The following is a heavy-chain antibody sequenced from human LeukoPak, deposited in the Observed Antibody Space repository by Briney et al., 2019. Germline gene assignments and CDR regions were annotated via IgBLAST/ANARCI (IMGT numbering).Heavy chain of an antibody. CDR1: GFTVSSNS. CDR2: IYSDNT. Sequence: TGGSLRLSCTVSGFTVSSNSMSWVRQAPGKGLEWVSFIYSDNTHYSDSVKGRFTISRDNSKKTLYLQMNSLRAEDTAVYYCAKGPVVTFDIWGQGTMVTVSS. J-gene: IGHJ3*02. D-gene: IGHD2-15*01. V-gene: IGHV3-53*01. CDR3: AKGPVVTFDI.